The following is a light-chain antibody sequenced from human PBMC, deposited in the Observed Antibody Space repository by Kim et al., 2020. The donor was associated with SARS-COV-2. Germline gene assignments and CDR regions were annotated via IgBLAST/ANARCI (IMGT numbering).Light chain of an antibody. Sequence: QAVVTQELSLTVSPGGTVTLTCGSSTGTVTSGHYTYWFQQKPGQAPTTVIYPTSNKPSWTPARFSGSLLGGTAALTLSGPQPEDEADYYCLLSYGDTRVFGGGTQLTVL. CDR3: LLSYGDTRV. CDR1: TGTVTSGHY. J-gene: IGLJ3*02. CDR2: PTS. V-gene: IGLV7-46*01.